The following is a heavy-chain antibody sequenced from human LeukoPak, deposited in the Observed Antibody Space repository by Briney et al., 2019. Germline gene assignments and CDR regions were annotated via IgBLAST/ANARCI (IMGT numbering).Heavy chain of an antibody. CDR3: ARGPKLVYFDY. V-gene: IGHV4-59*12. J-gene: IGHJ4*02. D-gene: IGHD6-6*01. Sequence: SETLSLTCTVSGGSISSYYWSWIRQPPGKGLEWIGYIYYSGSTNYNPSLKSRVTISVDTSKNQFSLKLSSVTAADTAVYYCARGPKLVYFDYWGQGTLVTVSS. CDR2: IYYSGST. CDR1: GGSISSYY.